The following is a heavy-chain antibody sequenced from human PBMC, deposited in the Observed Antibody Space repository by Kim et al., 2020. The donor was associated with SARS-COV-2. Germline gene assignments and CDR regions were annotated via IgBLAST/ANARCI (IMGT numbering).Heavy chain of an antibody. V-gene: IGHV1-8*01. CDR3: ARGQLAVPAN. J-gene: IGHJ4*02. Sequence: NTGYAQKTQGRVTMTRNTSISTAYMELSSLRSEDTAVYYCARGQLAVPANWGQGTLVTVSS. CDR2: NT. D-gene: IGHD2-2*01.